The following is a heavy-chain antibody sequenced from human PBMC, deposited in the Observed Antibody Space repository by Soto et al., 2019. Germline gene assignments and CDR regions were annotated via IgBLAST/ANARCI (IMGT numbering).Heavy chain of an antibody. CDR1: GYTFSDYY. CDR3: AREPATAKPEAVDF. Sequence: ASVKVSCKASGYTFSDYYIHWVRQAPGQGLEWMGWINPNSGGTKYAPKFQGGVTMTRDTSITTAYMELSRLRSGDTAVYYCAREPATAKPEAVDFWGQGTMSTFST. V-gene: IGHV1-2*02. CDR2: INPNSGGT. D-gene: IGHD1-1*01. J-gene: IGHJ4*02.